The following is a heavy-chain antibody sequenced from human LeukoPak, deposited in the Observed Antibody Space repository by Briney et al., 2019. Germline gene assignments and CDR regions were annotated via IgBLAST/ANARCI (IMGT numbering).Heavy chain of an antibody. J-gene: IGHJ3*02. CDR3: AKGYRSGSGAFDI. V-gene: IGHV3-9*01. D-gene: IGHD6-19*01. CDR1: GFIFDDYA. Sequence: PGGSLRLSCAASGFIFDDYAMHWVRQAPGKGLEWVSGISWNNNSIGYVDSVKGRFTISRDNAKNSLYLQMNSLRDEDTALYFCAKGYRSGSGAFDIWGQGTIVTVSS. CDR2: ISWNNNSI.